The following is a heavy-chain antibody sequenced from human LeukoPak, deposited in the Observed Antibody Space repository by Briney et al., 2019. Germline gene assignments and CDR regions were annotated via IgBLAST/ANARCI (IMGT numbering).Heavy chain of an antibody. CDR3: ARGGAQQLVPENYGVDV. CDR1: GYTFTSYY. V-gene: IGHV1-46*01. Sequence: GASVKVSCKASGYTFTSYYMHWVRQAPGQGLEWMGIINPSGGSTSYAQKFQGRVTMTRDTSTSTVYMELSSLRSEDTAVYYCARGGAQQLVPENYGVDVWGQGTTVTVSS. CDR2: INPSGGST. D-gene: IGHD6-13*01. J-gene: IGHJ6*02.